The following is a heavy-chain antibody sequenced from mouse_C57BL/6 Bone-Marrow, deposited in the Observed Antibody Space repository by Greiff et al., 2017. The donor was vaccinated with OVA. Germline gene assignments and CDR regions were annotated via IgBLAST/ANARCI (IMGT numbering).Heavy chain of an antibody. J-gene: IGHJ1*03. CDR1: GFTFSDYY. D-gene: IGHD1-1*01. V-gene: IGHV5-16*01. Sequence: EVQVVESEGGLVQPGSSMKLSCTASGFTFSDYYMAWVRQVPEKGLEWVANINYDGSSTYYLDSLKSRFIISRDNAKNILYLQMSSLKSEDTATYYCARDSLYYYGSSYGGYFDVWGTGTTVTVSS. CDR2: INYDGSST. CDR3: ARDSLYYYGSSYGGYFDV.